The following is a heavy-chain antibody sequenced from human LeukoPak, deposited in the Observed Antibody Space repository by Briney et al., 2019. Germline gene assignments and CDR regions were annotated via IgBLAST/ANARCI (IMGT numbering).Heavy chain of an antibody. J-gene: IGHJ4*02. D-gene: IGHD3-10*01. CDR3: AKDMGYYYGSGSYPPENDY. Sequence: GRSLRLSCAASGFTFSRYGMHWVRQAPGKGLEWVAVVSFEGSNKYYADSVKGRFTISRDNSKNTLSLQMNSLRAEDTAVYYCAKDMGYYYGSGSYPPENDYWGQGTLVTVSS. CDR2: VSFEGSNK. CDR1: GFTFSRYG. V-gene: IGHV3-30*18.